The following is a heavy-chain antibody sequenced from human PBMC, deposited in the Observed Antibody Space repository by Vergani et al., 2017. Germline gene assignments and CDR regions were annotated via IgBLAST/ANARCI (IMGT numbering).Heavy chain of an antibody. V-gene: IGHV4-59*03. Sequence: QVQLQESGPGLVKPSETLSLTCTVSGGSISSYYWSWIRQHPGKGLEWIGYIYYSGSTNYNPSLKSRVPISVDTSKNQFSLKLSSVTAADTAEYYCARAFGGPSNDYGGQGTLVTVSS. J-gene: IGHJ4*02. CDR3: ARAFGGPSNDY. CDR1: GGSISSYY. CDR2: IYYSGST. D-gene: IGHD3-16*01.